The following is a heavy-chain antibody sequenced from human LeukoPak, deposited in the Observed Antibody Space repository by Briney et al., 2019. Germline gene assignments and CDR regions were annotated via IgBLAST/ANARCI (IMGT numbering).Heavy chain of an antibody. Sequence: GRSLRLSCAASGFTFSSYAMHWVRQAPGKGLEWVAVISYDGSNKYYADSVKGRFTISRDNSKNTLYLQMNSLRAEDTAVYYCARGGSGSYYVRLFSWGQGTPVTVSS. J-gene: IGHJ5*02. CDR1: GFTFSSYA. CDR2: ISYDGSNK. V-gene: IGHV3-30-3*01. D-gene: IGHD1-26*01. CDR3: ARGGSGSYYVRLFS.